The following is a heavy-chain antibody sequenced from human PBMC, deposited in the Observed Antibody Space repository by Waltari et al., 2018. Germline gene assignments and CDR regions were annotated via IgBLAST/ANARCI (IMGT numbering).Heavy chain of an antibody. D-gene: IGHD4-17*01. CDR3: TTNYGNYLDF. CDR1: GITFSSYD. J-gene: IGHJ4*02. V-gene: IGHV3-21*04. Sequence: EVQLVESGGGLVQPGGSLRLSCTASGITFSSYDMSWVRKAPGKGLEWVSYISSASGYIYYADSVKGRFTISRDNAKNSLSLQMRSLRAEDTAAYYCTTNYGNYLDFWGQGVLVTVSS. CDR2: ISSASGYI.